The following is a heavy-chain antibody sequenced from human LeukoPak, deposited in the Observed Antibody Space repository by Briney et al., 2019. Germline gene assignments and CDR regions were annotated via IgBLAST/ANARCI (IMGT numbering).Heavy chain of an antibody. CDR2: ISYDGSNK. CDR3: ARVPGIAAAAMHGDY. Sequence: GGSLRLSCAASGFTFSSYAMHRVRQAPGKGLERVAVISYDGSNKYYADSVKGRFTISRDNSKNTLYLQMNSLRAEDTAVYYCARVPGIAAAAMHGDYWGQGTLVTVSS. V-gene: IGHV3-30-3*01. D-gene: IGHD6-13*01. J-gene: IGHJ4*02. CDR1: GFTFSSYA.